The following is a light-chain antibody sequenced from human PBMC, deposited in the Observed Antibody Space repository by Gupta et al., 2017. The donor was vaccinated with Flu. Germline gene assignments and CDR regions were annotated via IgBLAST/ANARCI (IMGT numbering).Light chain of an antibody. V-gene: IGKV1-5*03. CDR3: QQYNRDALT. J-gene: IGKJ4*01. Sequence: DIQMTQSPSTLSASVGDRVTITCRASQSISSWLAWYQQKPGKAPKLLIYKASSLEIGVPSRFSVSGSGTEFTLTIRSLQPDDFATYYCQQYNRDALTFGGGTKVEI. CDR1: QSISSW. CDR2: KAS.